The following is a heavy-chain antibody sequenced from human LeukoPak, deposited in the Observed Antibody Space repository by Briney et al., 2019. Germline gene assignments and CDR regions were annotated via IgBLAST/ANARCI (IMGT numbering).Heavy chain of an antibody. Sequence: PSETLSLTCTVSGGSISSSSYYWGWIRQPPGKGLEWIGEINHSGSTNYNPSLKSRVTMSVDTSKNQFSLKLSSVTAADTAVYYCARDYLVGMVTYYYYGMDVWGQGTTVTVSS. CDR1: GGSISSSSYY. D-gene: IGHD5-24*01. J-gene: IGHJ6*02. CDR2: INHSGST. V-gene: IGHV4-39*07. CDR3: ARDYLVGMVTYYYYGMDV.